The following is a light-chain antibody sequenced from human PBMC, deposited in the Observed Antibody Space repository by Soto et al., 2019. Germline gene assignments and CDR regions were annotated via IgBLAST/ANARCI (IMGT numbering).Light chain of an antibody. Sequence: EIVLTQSPGTLSLSPGERATLSCRASQSVSSSSLAWYQQKPGQAPRLLIYGASSGATGIPDRFSGSGSGTDFTLTISRLEPVDFAVYYCQQYGSSPINFGQGTRLEIK. CDR1: QSVSSSS. CDR3: QQYGSSPIN. J-gene: IGKJ5*01. V-gene: IGKV3-20*01. CDR2: GAS.